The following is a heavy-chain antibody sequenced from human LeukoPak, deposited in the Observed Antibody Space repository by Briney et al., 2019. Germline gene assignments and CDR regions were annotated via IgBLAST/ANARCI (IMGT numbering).Heavy chain of an antibody. CDR3: ARGLDGSGGIAYYYYYMDV. D-gene: IGHD3-10*01. CDR1: GYSISSGYY. V-gene: IGHV4-38-2*02. J-gene: IGHJ6*03. CDR2: IYHSGRT. Sequence: KSSETLSLTCTVSGYSISSGYYWGWIRQPPGKGLEWIGSIYHSGRTFYNPSLKSRVTISVDTSKNQFSLKLSSVTAADTAVYYCARGLDGSGGIAYYYYYMDVWGKGPRSPSP.